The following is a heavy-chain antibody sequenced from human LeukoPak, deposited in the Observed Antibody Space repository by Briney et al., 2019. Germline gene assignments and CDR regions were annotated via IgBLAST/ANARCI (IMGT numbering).Heavy chain of an antibody. J-gene: IGHJ6*03. CDR3: ARGDYDFWSGYYSSRSYYMDV. CDR2: IYYSGST. Sequence: SETLSLTCTVSGGSISSHYWSWIRQPPGKGLEWIGYIYYSGSTNYNPSLKSRVTISVDTSKNQFSLKLSSVTAADTAVYYCARGDYDFWSGYYSSRSYYMDVWGKGTTVTVSS. CDR1: GGSISSHY. D-gene: IGHD3-3*01. V-gene: IGHV4-59*11.